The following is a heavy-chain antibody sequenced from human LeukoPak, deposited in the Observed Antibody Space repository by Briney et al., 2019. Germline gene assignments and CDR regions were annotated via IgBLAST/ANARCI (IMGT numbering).Heavy chain of an antibody. D-gene: IGHD3-3*01. Sequence: GGSLRLSCAASGFTFSSYAMSWVRQAPGKGLEWVSAISGSGGSTYYADSVKGRFTISRDNSKNTLYLQMNSLGAEDTAVYYCAKGYDFWSGYFDYWGQGTLVTVSS. CDR1: GFTFSSYA. CDR3: AKGYDFWSGYFDY. J-gene: IGHJ4*02. V-gene: IGHV3-23*01. CDR2: ISGSGGST.